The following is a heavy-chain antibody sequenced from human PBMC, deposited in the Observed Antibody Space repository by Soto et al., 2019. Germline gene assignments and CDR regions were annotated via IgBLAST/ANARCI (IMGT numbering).Heavy chain of an antibody. CDR2: IYWDDDK. Sequence: QITLKESGPTLVKPTQTLTLTCTFSGFSLSSTRVAVGWIRQPPGKALEWLALIYWDDDKRYSPFLKSRLTITKDTSNTQVVLTMTNMDPVDTATYYCAHSVVAGLGYYFDYWGQGTLVTVSS. CDR1: GFSLSSTRVA. V-gene: IGHV2-5*02. J-gene: IGHJ4*02. CDR3: AHSVVAGLGYYFDY. D-gene: IGHD6-19*01.